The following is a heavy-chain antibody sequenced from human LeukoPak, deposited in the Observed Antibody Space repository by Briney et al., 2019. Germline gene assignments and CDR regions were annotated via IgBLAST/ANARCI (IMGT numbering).Heavy chain of an antibody. Sequence: GGSLRLSCAASGFTFSSYSMNWVRQAPGKGLEWVANIKQDGSEKYYVDSVKGRFTISRDNAKNSLYLQMNSLRAEDTAVYYCARDWHSSNWGQGTLVTVSS. J-gene: IGHJ4*02. V-gene: IGHV3-7*01. CDR2: IKQDGSEK. CDR1: GFTFSSYS. CDR3: ARDWHSSN. D-gene: IGHD6-13*01.